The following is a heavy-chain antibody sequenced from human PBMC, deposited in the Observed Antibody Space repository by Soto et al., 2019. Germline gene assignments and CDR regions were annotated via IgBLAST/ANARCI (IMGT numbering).Heavy chain of an antibody. V-gene: IGHV3-33*01. J-gene: IGHJ4*02. CDR2: IWYDGSNK. CDR1: GFTFSSYG. Sequence: GGSLRLSCAASGFTFSSYGMHWVRQAPGKGLEWVAVIWYDGSNKYYADSVKGRFTISRDNSKNTLYLQMNSLRAEDTAVYYCARDAYYYDSSGYPDDYWGQGTLVTVSS. D-gene: IGHD3-22*01. CDR3: ARDAYYYDSSGYPDDY.